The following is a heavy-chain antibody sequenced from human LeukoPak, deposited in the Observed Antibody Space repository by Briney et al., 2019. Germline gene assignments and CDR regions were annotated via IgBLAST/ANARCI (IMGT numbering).Heavy chain of an antibody. CDR1: GFTFSDYY. CDR2: ISSSGSTI. CDR3: ARDLRYSSSWFDP. V-gene: IGHV3-11*01. D-gene: IGHD6-13*01. J-gene: IGHJ5*02. Sequence: KTGGSLRLSFAASGFTFSDYYMSWIRQAPGKGLEWVSYISSSGSTIYYADSVKGRFTISRDNAKNSLYLQMNSLRAEDTAVYYYARDLRYSSSWFDPWGQGTLVTVSS.